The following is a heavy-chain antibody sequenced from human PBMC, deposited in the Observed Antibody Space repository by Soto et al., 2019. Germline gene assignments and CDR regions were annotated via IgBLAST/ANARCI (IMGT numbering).Heavy chain of an antibody. D-gene: IGHD3-10*01. Sequence: PGESLKISCKGSGYSFTSYWIGWVRQMPGKGLEWMGIIYPGDSDTRYSPSFQGQVTISADKSISTAYLQWSSLKASDTAMHYWGSSWGGWGSYYWFKPSGEGRLVTVAS. CDR3: GSSWGGWGSYYWFKP. V-gene: IGHV5-51*01. CDR1: GYSFTSYW. J-gene: IGHJ5*02. CDR2: IYPGDSDT.